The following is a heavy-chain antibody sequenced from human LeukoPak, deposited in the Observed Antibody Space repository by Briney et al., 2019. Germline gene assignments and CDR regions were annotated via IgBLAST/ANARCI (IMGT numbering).Heavy chain of an antibody. V-gene: IGHV1-18*01. CDR3: ARDIAYDVDY. CDR2: INTKTGQI. J-gene: IGHJ4*02. D-gene: IGHD3-16*01. Sequence: ASVKVSCKTSGYTFSRYGFSWVRQAPGQGLEWVGWINTKTGQINLARKLQGRVTMTTDTSTRTAYMELRSLRSDDTAVYFCARDIAYDVDYWGPGTLVTVSS. CDR1: GYTFSRYG.